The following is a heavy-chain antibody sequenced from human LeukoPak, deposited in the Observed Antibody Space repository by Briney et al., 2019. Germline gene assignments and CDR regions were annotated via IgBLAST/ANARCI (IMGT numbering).Heavy chain of an antibody. Sequence: GGSLRLSCAASGFTFSDYYMSWIRQAPGKGLECISYISSSGNTTYYADSVKGRFTISRDNAKDSLHLQMNSLRVEDTAVYYCAREPTYSSSWYTSCDYWGQGTLVTVSS. CDR2: ISSSGNTT. J-gene: IGHJ4*02. CDR3: AREPTYSSSWYTSCDY. D-gene: IGHD6-13*01. CDR1: GFTFSDYY. V-gene: IGHV3-11*04.